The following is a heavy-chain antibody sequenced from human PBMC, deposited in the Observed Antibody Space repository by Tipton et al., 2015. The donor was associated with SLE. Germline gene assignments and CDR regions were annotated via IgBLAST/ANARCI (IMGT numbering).Heavy chain of an antibody. CDR1: GGSIRNYY. V-gene: IGHV4-4*07. Sequence: TLSLTCTVSGGSIRNYYWCWIRQPAGKGLEWIGRIYTSGSTNYNPSLKSRVTMSVDTSKNQFSLKLSSVPAADTAVYYCARDHPVAGPFDYWGQGTLVTVSS. J-gene: IGHJ4*02. D-gene: IGHD6-19*01. CDR3: ARDHPVAGPFDY. CDR2: IYTSGST.